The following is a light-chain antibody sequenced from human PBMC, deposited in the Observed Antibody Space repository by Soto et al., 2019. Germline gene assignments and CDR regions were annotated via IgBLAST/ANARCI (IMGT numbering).Light chain of an antibody. V-gene: IGKV3-20*01. CDR1: QSVSANY. CDR3: QQYGSSPPYT. Sequence: EIVLTQSPGTLSLSPGERATLSCRASQSVSANYLAWYQQKPGQSPRLLIYGSSDRATGIPDRFSGSGSGTDFTLTITRVEPEDFAVYYCQQYGSSPPYTFGRGTKLEIK. CDR2: GSS. J-gene: IGKJ2*01.